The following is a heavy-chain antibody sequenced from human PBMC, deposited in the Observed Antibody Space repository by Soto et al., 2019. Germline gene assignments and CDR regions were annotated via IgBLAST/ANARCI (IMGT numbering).Heavy chain of an antibody. J-gene: IGHJ4*02. D-gene: IGHD3-16*02. V-gene: IGHV1-69*02. CDR1: GGTLGSYT. CDR3: AGYYDYIWGSYRIDY. CDR2: IIPILGIA. Sequence: GASVKVSCKDSGGTLGSYTIRWVRQAPGQGLEWMGRIIPILGIANYAQKFQGRVTITADKSTSTAYMELSSLRSEDTAVYYCAGYYDYIWGSYRIDYWGQGTLVTVSS.